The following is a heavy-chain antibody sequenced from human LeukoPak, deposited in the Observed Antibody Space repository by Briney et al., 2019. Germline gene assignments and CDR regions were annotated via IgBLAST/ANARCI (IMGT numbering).Heavy chain of an antibody. V-gene: IGHV4-4*07. CDR3: ARDLDSSGWCNFDY. CDR1: GGPFSRYS. D-gene: IGHD6-19*01. J-gene: IGHJ4*02. CDR2: IYTSGST. Sequence: SDTLSLPCTVPGGPFSRYSWYWLRHPAGKGLPSMARIYTSGSTNYNPSLKSRVTMSVDTSKNQFSLKLRSVTAADTAVYYCARDLDSSGWCNFDYWGQGTLVTVSS.